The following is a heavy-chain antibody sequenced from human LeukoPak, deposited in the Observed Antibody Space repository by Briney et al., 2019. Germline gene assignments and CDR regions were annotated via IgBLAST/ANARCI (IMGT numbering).Heavy chain of an antibody. D-gene: IGHD1-7*01. CDR1: GFTFSTYS. Sequence: GGSLRLSCAASGFTFSTYSMNWVRQAPGKGLEWVSSISSSNSYIYYADSMKGRLTISRDNAKNAPYLQMNSLRAEDTAVYYCARGGLELDYWGQGTLVTVSS. CDR3: ARGGLELDY. V-gene: IGHV3-21*01. CDR2: ISSSNSYI. J-gene: IGHJ4*02.